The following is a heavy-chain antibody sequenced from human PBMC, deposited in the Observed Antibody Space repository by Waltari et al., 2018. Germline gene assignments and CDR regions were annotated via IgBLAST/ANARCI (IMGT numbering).Heavy chain of an antibody. Sequence: EVQLVESGGGLVQPGGSLRLSCAASGFTFSSYSMNWVRQAPGKGLEWVSYISSSSSTIYYADSVKGRFTISRDNAKNSLYLQMNSLRAEDTAVYYCARDAYDSSGYFNWYFDLWGRGTLVTVSS. J-gene: IGHJ2*01. V-gene: IGHV3-48*04. CDR2: ISSSSSTI. CDR3: ARDAYDSSGYFNWYFDL. CDR1: GFTFSSYS. D-gene: IGHD3-22*01.